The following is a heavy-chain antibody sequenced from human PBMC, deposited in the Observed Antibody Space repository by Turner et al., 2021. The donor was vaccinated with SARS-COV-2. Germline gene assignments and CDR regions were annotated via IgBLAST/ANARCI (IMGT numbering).Heavy chain of an antibody. Sequence: EVTLVESGGGLVQPGGSLKLSCAASGFTFSGSAMHWVRQASGKGLEWVGRIRSKANSYATAYAASVKGRFTISRDDSKNTAYLQMNSLKTEDTAVYYCTSDRIPAAGGADYWGQGTLVTVSS. V-gene: IGHV3-73*01. CDR1: GFTFSGSA. J-gene: IGHJ4*02. CDR2: IRSKANSYAT. D-gene: IGHD6-13*01. CDR3: TSDRIPAAGGADY.